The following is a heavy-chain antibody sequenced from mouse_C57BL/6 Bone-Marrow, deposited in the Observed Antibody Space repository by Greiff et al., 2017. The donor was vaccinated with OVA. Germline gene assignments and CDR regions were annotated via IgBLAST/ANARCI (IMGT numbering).Heavy chain of an antibody. CDR1: GFTFNTYA. CDR2: IRSKSSNYAT. J-gene: IGHJ3*01. V-gene: IGHV10-3*01. D-gene: IGHD1-1*01. Sequence: EVQLVESGGGLVQPKGSLKLSCAASGFTFNTYAMHWVRQAPGKGLEWVARIRSKSSNYATYYADSVKDRFTISRDDSQSMLYLQMNNLKTENTAMYYCVREDYHYGSSPFAYWGQGTLVTVSA. CDR3: VREDYHYGSSPFAY.